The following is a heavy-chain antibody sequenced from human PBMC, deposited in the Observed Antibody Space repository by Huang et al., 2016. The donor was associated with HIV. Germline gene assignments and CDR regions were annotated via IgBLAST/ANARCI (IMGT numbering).Heavy chain of an antibody. D-gene: IGHD3-16*01. CDR2: INHSGRT. CDR1: GGSFSGPN. CDR3: ARGRGDARGFLGLDF. J-gene: IGHJ4*02. Sequence: QVQLHQWGAGLLKPSETLSLTCAVYGGSFSGPNWTWIRQTPGTGLEWIGEINHSGRTNYSPSLKRRVTISLDTSKNQFSLGLRSVTAADTAVYYCARGRGDARGFLGLDFWGQGTLVTVSS. V-gene: IGHV4-34*01.